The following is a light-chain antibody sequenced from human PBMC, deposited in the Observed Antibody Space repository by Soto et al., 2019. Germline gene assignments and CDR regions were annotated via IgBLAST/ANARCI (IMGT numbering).Light chain of an antibody. CDR2: AAS. V-gene: IGKV1-12*01. J-gene: IGKJ4*02. Sequence: DIQMTQSPSSVSASIGDRVTISCRASQSIYKWLVWYQQKPGKAPKLLIYAASSLQSGFPSRFSGSGYGKDVTLTISSLQPDDFATYYCQQADSFPLSFGGGTKVEI. CDR3: QQADSFPLS. CDR1: QSIYKW.